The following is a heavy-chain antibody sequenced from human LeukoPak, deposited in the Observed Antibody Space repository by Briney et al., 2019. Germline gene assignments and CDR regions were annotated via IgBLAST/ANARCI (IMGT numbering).Heavy chain of an antibody. J-gene: IGHJ6*03. CDR2: IYYSGST. V-gene: IGHV4-39*07. Sequence: SETLSLTCTVSGGSISSSSYYWGWIRQPPGKGLEWIGSIYYSGSTYYNPSLKSRVTISVDTSKNQFSLKLSSVTAADTAVYYCAREDYYDSSGYYSYYYYYMDVWGKGTTVTVSS. CDR3: AREDYYDSSGYYSYYYYYMDV. CDR1: GGSISSSSYY. D-gene: IGHD3-22*01.